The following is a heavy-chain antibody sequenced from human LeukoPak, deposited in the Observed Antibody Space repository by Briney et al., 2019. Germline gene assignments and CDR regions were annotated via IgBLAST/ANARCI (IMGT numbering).Heavy chain of an antibody. CDR3: ARGPGYVGGVRSRNERGLVRPFNFDY. CDR2: ISYDGSNK. V-gene: IGHV3-30-3*01. Sequence: GGSLRLSCAASGFTFSSYAMHWVRQAPGKGLEWVADISYDGSNKYYADSVKGRFTISRDNSKNTLYLQMNSLRAEDTAVYYCARGPGYVGGVRSRNERGLVRPFNFDYWGQGTLVTVSS. D-gene: IGHD6-19*01. J-gene: IGHJ4*02. CDR1: GFTFSSYA.